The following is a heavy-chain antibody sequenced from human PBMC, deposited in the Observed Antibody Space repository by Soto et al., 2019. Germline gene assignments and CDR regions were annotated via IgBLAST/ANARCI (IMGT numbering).Heavy chain of an antibody. J-gene: IGHJ4*02. CDR2: MNPNSGNT. CDR3: ARSVGPPLYGDSEY. V-gene: IGHV1-8*01. Sequence: QVQLVQSGAEVKKPGASVKVSCKASGYTFTSYDINWVRQATGQGLEWMGWMNPNSGNTGYAQKCQGRVTMTRSTSISTADMELSSLRSEDTAVYYCARSVGPPLYGDSEYWGQGTLVTVSS. CDR1: GYTFTSYD. D-gene: IGHD4-17*01.